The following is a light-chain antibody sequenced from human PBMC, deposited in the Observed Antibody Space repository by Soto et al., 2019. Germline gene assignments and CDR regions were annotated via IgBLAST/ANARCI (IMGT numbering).Light chain of an antibody. V-gene: IGKV3-20*01. CDR1: QTINSDF. CDR2: GAS. CDR3: QQYGSSPRP. Sequence: DIVLTQSPGTLSLSPGERATLSCRASQTINSDFLAWYQQKPGQAPRLLIYGASNRATGIPDRFSGSGSGTDFTLTISRLEPEDFAVYYCQQYGSSPRPFGQGTKVEVK. J-gene: IGKJ1*01.